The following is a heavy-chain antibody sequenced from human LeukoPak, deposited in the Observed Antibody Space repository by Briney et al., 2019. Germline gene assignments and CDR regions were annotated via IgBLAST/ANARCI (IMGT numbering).Heavy chain of an antibody. CDR1: GFTVSSNY. J-gene: IGHJ4*02. V-gene: IGHV3-53*01. CDR3: ARSIRYCSGGSCYFFDY. D-gene: IGHD2-15*01. CDR2: IYSGGST. Sequence: GGSLRLSCAASGFTVSSNYMSWVRQAPGKGLEWVSIIYSGGSTFYADSVKGRFTISRDNSKNTLYLQMNSLRAEDTAVYYCARSIRYCSGGSCYFFDYWGQGTLVTVSS.